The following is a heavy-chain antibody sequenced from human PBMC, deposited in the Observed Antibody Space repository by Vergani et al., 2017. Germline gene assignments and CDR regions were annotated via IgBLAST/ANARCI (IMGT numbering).Heavy chain of an antibody. CDR2: IYYSGST. Sequence: QLQLQESGPGLVKPSETLSLTCTVSGGSISSSSYYWGWIRQPPGKGLEWIGSIYYSGSTYYNPSLKSRVTISVDTSKNQFSLKLSSVTAADTAVYYCARAFGAEVGYYYGMDVWGQGP. D-gene: IGHD3-16*01. CDR1: GGSISSSSYY. CDR3: ARAFGAEVGYYYGMDV. J-gene: IGHJ6*02. V-gene: IGHV4-39*07.